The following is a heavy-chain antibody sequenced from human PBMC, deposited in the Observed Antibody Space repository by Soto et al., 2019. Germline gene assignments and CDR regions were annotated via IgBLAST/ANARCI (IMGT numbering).Heavy chain of an antibody. Sequence: QVQLVQSGAEVKKPGASVKVSCKASGYTFTSYGISWVRQAAGQGLEWMGWISAYNGNTNYAQKLQGRVTTTTDTNTSISDMELRSLRPAATAVYYCARESAAYDTLTSPSSVSVCYYGIDVWGQGTTVTVSS. V-gene: IGHV1-18*01. CDR3: ARESAAYDTLTSPSSVSVCYYGIDV. J-gene: IGHJ6*02. D-gene: IGHD3-9*01. CDR1: GYTFTSYG. CDR2: ISAYNGNT.